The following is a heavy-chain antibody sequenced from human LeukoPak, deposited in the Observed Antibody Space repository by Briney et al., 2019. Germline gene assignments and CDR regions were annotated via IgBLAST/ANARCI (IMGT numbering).Heavy chain of an antibody. Sequence: ASVKVSCKASGYTFTGYYMHWVRQAPGQGLEWMGWINPNSGGTNYAQKFQGRVTMTRDTSISTAYMELRSLRSDDTAVYYCARVGRGPNKYYYDSSGYSDPDYWGQGTLVTVSS. V-gene: IGHV1-2*02. J-gene: IGHJ4*02. CDR3: ARVGRGPNKYYYDSSGYSDPDY. D-gene: IGHD3-22*01. CDR1: GYTFTGYY. CDR2: INPNSGGT.